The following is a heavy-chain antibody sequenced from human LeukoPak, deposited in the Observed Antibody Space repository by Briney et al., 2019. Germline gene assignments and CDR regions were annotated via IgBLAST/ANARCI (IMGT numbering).Heavy chain of an antibody. J-gene: IGHJ4*02. CDR2: IYSGGNI. CDR1: GFTVSSNY. CDR3: ARGYVPPYCGGGSCYSGHFEY. V-gene: IGHV3-53*01. D-gene: IGHD2-15*01. Sequence: TGGSLRLSCAASGFTVSSNYMSWVRQAPGKGLEWVSIIYSGGNIYYADSVKGRFTISRDNSKNTLYLQMNSLRAEDTAVYYCARGYVPPYCGGGSCYSGHFEYWGQGTLVTVSS.